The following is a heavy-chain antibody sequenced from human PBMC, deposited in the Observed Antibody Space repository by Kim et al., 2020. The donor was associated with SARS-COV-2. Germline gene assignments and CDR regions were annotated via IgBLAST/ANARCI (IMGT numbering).Heavy chain of an antibody. CDR1: GGTFSSYA. J-gene: IGHJ4*02. V-gene: IGHV1-69*13. Sequence: SVKVSCKASGGTFSSYAISWVRQAPGQGLEWMGGIIPIFGTANYAQKFQGRVTITADESTSTAYMELSSLRSEDTAVYYCARGGPYYYDSSGYSDYWGQGTLVTVSS. CDR3: ARGGPYYYDSSGYSDY. CDR2: IIPIFGTA. D-gene: IGHD3-22*01.